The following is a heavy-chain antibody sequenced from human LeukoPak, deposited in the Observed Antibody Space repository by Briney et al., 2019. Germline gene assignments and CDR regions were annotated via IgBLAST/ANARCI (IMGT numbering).Heavy chain of an antibody. D-gene: IGHD2-2*01. V-gene: IGHV3-23*01. Sequence: PGGSLRLSCAASGFTFSSYAMSWVRQAPGKGLEWVSAISGSGGSTYYADSVKGRFTISRDNSKNTLYLQMNSLRAEDTAVYYCAKSNEQVPAATDYGMDVWGQGTTVTVSS. J-gene: IGHJ6*02. CDR2: ISGSGGST. CDR3: AKSNEQVPAATDYGMDV. CDR1: GFTFSSYA.